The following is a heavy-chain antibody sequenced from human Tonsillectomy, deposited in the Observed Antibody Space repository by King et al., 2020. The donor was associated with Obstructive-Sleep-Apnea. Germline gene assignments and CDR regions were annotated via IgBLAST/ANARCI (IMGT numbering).Heavy chain of an antibody. V-gene: IGHV3-30*18. CDR2: ISYDGINK. CDR1: GFTFRSYG. J-gene: IGHJ4*02. Sequence: VQLVESGGGVVQPGRSLRLSCAASGFTFRSYGMHLVRQAPGKGLEWVAVISYDGINKYYADSGKGRFTNSSDNSKNTLYRQMNSLRAEDTAVYYCAKGLPGFDYWGQGTLVTVSS. CDR3: AKGLPGFDY.